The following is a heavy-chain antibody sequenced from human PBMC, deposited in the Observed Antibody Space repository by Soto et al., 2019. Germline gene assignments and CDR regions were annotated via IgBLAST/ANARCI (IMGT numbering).Heavy chain of an antibody. CDR1: GFTFSSYG. Sequence: GGSLRLSCAASGFTFSSYGMHWVRQGTGKGLEWVAVIWYDGSSKDYADSVKGRLPISRDNSKNTLYLQMNSLRAEDTAVYYCASSTPTRYDYYGMDVWGQGTTVTVSS. CDR2: IWYDGSSK. CDR3: ASSTPTRYDYYGMDV. J-gene: IGHJ6*02. V-gene: IGHV3-33*01.